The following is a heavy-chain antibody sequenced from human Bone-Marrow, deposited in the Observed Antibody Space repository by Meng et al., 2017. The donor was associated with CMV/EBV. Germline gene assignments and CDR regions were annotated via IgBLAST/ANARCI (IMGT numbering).Heavy chain of an antibody. CDR3: VREVPYCSSTSCYPNYLDY. J-gene: IGHJ4*02. Sequence: GGSLRLSCAASGFTFSSYRMNWVRQAPGKGLEWVSYISSSSSTIDYADSLKGRFTISRDNAKNSLYLQMNSLTAEDTAVYHCVREVPYCSSTSCYPNYLDYWGQGTLVTVSS. D-gene: IGHD2-2*01. CDR1: GFTFSSYR. V-gene: IGHV3-48*04. CDR2: ISSSSSTI.